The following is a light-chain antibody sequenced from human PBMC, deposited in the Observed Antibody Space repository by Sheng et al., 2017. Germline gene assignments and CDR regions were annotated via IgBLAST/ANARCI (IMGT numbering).Light chain of an antibody. CDR1: ALANQI. J-gene: IGLJ3*02. CDR3: QSSASSSSYL. V-gene: IGLV3-25*03. Sequence: SYELTQPPSVSVSPGQTARITCSGDALANQIFLIGTNRSQARAPIFGVYIKTTERPSRDPVSGSSGSSSGTTVTLTIGEVQAEDEADYYCQSSASSSSYLFGGRDQ. CDR2: KTT.